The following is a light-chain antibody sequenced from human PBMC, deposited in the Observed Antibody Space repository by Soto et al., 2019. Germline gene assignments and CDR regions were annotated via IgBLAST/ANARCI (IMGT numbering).Light chain of an antibody. Sequence: EIVMTQSPATLSVSPGERATLSCRASQSVNSNLAWYQQKPGQAPRLLIYGASTRATGIPARFSGSGSGTEFTLTISSLQSEDFAVYYCQQYSNWPPLTFGGGTKVESK. V-gene: IGKV3-15*01. CDR1: QSVNSN. CDR3: QQYSNWPPLT. J-gene: IGKJ4*01. CDR2: GAS.